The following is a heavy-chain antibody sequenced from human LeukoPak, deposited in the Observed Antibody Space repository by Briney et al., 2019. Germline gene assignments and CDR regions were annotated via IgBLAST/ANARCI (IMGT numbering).Heavy chain of an antibody. CDR1: GFTFSSYA. D-gene: IGHD3-16*02. J-gene: IGHJ3*02. Sequence: PGRSLRLPCAASGFTFSSYAMHWVRQAPGKGLEWVAVISYDGSNKYYADSVKGRFTISRDNSKNTLYLQMNSLRAEDTAVYYCARDRDYDYVWGSYRYSRDDAFDIWGQGTMVTVSS. V-gene: IGHV3-30-3*01. CDR3: ARDRDYDYVWGSYRYSRDDAFDI. CDR2: ISYDGSNK.